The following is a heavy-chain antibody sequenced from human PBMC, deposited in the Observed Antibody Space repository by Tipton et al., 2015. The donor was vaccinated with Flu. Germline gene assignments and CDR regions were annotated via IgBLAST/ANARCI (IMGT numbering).Heavy chain of an antibody. CDR2: IYPSGTT. Sequence: TLSLTCTVSGGSINSYYWSWIRQPPGKRLELIGSIYPSGTTYFNPPLKSRVTISVDTFKGQFSLMLRSVTAADTAVYYCARLSYYDVDLKNFYFDHWGQGALVTVSS. V-gene: IGHV4-59*05. D-gene: IGHD3-10*02. CDR3: ARLSYYDVDLKNFYFDH. J-gene: IGHJ4*02. CDR1: GGSINSYY.